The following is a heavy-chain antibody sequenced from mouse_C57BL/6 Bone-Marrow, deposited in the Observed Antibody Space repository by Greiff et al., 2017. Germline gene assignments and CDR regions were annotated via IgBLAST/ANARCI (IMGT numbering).Heavy chain of an antibody. Sequence: QVQLQQPGAELVRPGTSVKLSCKASGYSFTHFWMNWVKQRPGQGLEWLAMIHPSDSETRLNQKFKDRAKLTVDKSSNTAYMQLASPTSEDSAVYYWARTLYGSRNYFDYWGQGTALTVSS. CDR1: GYSFTHFW. J-gene: IGHJ2*01. CDR3: ARTLYGSRNYFDY. V-gene: IGHV1-74*01. CDR2: IHPSDSET. D-gene: IGHD1-1*01.